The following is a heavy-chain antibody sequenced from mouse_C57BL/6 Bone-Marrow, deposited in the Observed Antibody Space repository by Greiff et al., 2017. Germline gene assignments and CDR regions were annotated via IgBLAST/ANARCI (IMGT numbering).Heavy chain of an antibody. Sequence: VHVKQSGAELVRPGASVKLSCTASGFNIKDYYMHWVKQRPEQGLEWIGWIDPENGDTEYASKFQGKATITADTSSNTAYLQLSSLTSEDTAVYYCTAPDYYAMDYWGQGTSVTVSS. CDR1: GFNIKDYY. CDR3: TAPDYYAMDY. CDR2: IDPENGDT. V-gene: IGHV14-4*01. J-gene: IGHJ4*01.